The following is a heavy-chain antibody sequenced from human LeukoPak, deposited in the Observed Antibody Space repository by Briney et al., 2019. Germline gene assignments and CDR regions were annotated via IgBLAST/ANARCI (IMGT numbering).Heavy chain of an antibody. D-gene: IGHD6-6*01. Sequence: PGGSLRLSCAASGFTVSNAWMSWVRQAPGKGLEWVSYISSSGSTIYYADSVKGRFTISRDNAKNSLYLQMNSLRAEDTAVYYCARGGYSSSSGRYWGQGTLVTVSS. CDR2: ISSSGSTI. J-gene: IGHJ4*02. CDR1: GFTVSNAW. V-gene: IGHV3-11*04. CDR3: ARGGYSSSSGRY.